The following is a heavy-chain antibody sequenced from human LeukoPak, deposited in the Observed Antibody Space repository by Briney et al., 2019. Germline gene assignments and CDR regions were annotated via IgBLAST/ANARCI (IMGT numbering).Heavy chain of an antibody. CDR3: TTSRVGY. D-gene: IGHD1-26*01. CDR2: IKNEIDGGTT. J-gene: IGHJ4*02. CDR1: GFTFTDAW. Sequence: GGSLRLSCAASGFTFTDAWMSWVRQAPGQGLEWVARIKNEIDGGTTDYAAPVKGRFTISRDDSKNTLCLHMDSLKTEDTGVYYCTTSRVGYWGQGTLVTVSS. V-gene: IGHV3-15*01.